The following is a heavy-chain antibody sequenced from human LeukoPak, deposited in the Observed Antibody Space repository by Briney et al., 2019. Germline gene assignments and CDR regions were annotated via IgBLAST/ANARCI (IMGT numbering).Heavy chain of an antibody. V-gene: IGHV4-34*01. D-gene: IGHD3-10*01. J-gene: IGHJ5*02. CDR2: INHSGST. CDR1: GGSISGYY. Sequence: PSETLSLTCTVSGGSISGYYWSWIRQPPGKGLEWIREINHSGSTNYNPSLKSRVTISVDTSKNQFSLKLSSVTAADTAVYYCARVGTWGFTMVRGATPNWFDPWGQGTLVTVSS. CDR3: ARVGTWGFTMVRGATPNWFDP.